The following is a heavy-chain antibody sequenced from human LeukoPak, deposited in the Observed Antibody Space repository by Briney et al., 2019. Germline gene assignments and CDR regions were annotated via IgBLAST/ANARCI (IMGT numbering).Heavy chain of an antibody. D-gene: IGHD6-6*01. J-gene: IGHJ4*02. Sequence: ASVKVSCKASGYTLTGYYMHWVRQAPGQGLEWMGWINPNSGGTNYAQKFQGRVTMTRDTSISTAYMELSRLRSDDTAVYYCARDPRYSSSSPYYFDYWGQGTLVTVSS. CDR3: ARDPRYSSSSPYYFDY. V-gene: IGHV1-2*02. CDR2: INPNSGGT. CDR1: GYTLTGYY.